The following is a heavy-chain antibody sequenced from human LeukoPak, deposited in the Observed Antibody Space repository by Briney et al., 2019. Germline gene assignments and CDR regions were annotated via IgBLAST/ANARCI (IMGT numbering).Heavy chain of an antibody. D-gene: IGHD7-27*01. Sequence: SETLSLTCTVSGGAIRSSNYYWGWIRQPPGKGLEWIASIYYSGSTYYNPSLKSRVTISVDTSKNQFSLRLSSVTAADTAVYYCASNWGGDEYYFDYWGQGSLVTVSS. CDR1: GGAIRSSNYY. CDR2: IYYSGST. V-gene: IGHV4-39*01. CDR3: ASNWGGDEYYFDY. J-gene: IGHJ4*02.